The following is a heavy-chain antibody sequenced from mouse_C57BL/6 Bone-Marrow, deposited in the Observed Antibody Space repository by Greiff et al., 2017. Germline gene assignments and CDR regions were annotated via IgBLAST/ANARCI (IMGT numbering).Heavy chain of an antibody. CDR3: ARRLSYAMDY. Sequence: QVQLQQSGAELVRPGTSVKMSCKASGYTFTNYWIGWAKQRPGHGLEWIGDIYPGGGYTNYNEKFKGKTKLTADKSSSTAYMQFSSLTSDDSAIYYCARRLSYAMDYWGQGTSVTVSS. CDR2: IYPGGGYT. J-gene: IGHJ4*01. V-gene: IGHV1-63*01. CDR1: GYTFTNYW. D-gene: IGHD1-1*02.